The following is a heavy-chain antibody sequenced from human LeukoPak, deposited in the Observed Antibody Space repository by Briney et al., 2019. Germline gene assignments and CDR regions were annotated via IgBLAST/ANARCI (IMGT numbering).Heavy chain of an antibody. CDR1: GFIFSNYG. J-gene: IGHJ4*02. CDR3: VKDTGRGDF. Sequence: GGSLRLSCAASGFIFSNYGMHWVRQAPGKGLEWVAFLRNDESEIFYADSVKGRFTISRDNSKNTLYLQVSSLRDEDTAVYYCVKDTGRGDFWGQGTQVTVSS. CDR2: LRNDESEI. V-gene: IGHV3-30*02. D-gene: IGHD1-14*01.